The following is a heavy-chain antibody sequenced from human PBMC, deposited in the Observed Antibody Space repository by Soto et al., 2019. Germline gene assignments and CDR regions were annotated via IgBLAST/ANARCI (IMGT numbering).Heavy chain of an antibody. D-gene: IGHD4-17*01. CDR3: ARDLTTYGDYVSYYGMHV. CDR1: GFTFSSYS. J-gene: IGHJ6*02. Sequence: GGSLRLSCAASGFTFSSYSMNWVRQAPGKGLEWVSSISSSSSYIYYADSVKGRFTISRDNAKNSLYLQMNSLRAEDTAVYYCARDLTTYGDYVSYYGMHVWGQGTTVTVSS. V-gene: IGHV3-21*01. CDR2: ISSSSSYI.